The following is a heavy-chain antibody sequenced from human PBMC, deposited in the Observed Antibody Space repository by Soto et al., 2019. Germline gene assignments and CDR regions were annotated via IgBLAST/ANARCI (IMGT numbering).Heavy chain of an antibody. CDR2: IIPIFGTA. V-gene: IGHV1-69*12. CDR3: ARGGDYDSSGYHWSVAFDI. D-gene: IGHD3-22*01. Sequence: QVQLVQSGAEVKKPGSSVKVSCKASGGTFSSYAISWVRQAPGQGLEWMGGIIPIFGTANYAQKFQGRVTITADESTSTAYMELSSLRSEDTAVYYCARGGDYDSSGYHWSVAFDIWGQGTMVTVSS. CDR1: GGTFSSYA. J-gene: IGHJ3*02.